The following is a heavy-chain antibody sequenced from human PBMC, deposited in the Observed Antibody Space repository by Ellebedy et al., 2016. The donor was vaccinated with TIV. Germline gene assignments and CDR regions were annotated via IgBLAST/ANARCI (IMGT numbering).Heavy chain of an antibody. CDR3: ARQSWTGYYWEDNWFDP. CDR1: GASISSTSHY. V-gene: IGHV4-39*01. J-gene: IGHJ5*02. CDR2: IYYSGST. D-gene: IGHD3/OR15-3a*01. Sequence: MPSETLSLTCTVSGASISSTSHYWAWIRQPPGKGLEWIGSIYYSGSTYFNPSLKSRVSISVDTAKNQFSLGMNSVTAADTAVYYCARQSWTGYYWEDNWFDPWGQGTLVTVSS.